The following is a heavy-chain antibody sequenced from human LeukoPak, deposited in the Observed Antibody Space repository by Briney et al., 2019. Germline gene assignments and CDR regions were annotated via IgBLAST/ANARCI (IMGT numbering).Heavy chain of an antibody. CDR1: GFTFSSYS. Sequence: GGSLRLSCAASGFTFSSYSMNWVRQAPGKGLEWVSYISSSSSTIYYAVSVKGRFTISRDNAKNSLYLQMNSLRAEDTAVYYCARDCSSTSCSASMDVWGKGTTVTVSS. V-gene: IGHV3-48*01. J-gene: IGHJ6*03. CDR2: ISSSSSTI. D-gene: IGHD2-2*01. CDR3: ARDCSSTSCSASMDV.